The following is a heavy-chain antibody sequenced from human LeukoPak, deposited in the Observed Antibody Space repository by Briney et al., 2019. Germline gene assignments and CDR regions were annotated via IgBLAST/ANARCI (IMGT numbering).Heavy chain of an antibody. V-gene: IGHV4-59*01. D-gene: IGHD2-21*02. CDR1: GTSISPYY. CDR2: IYSGST. CDR3: AREVGDSDSDNWFDP. J-gene: IGHJ5*02. Sequence: SETLSLTCAVSGTSISPYYWSWIRQPPGKGLEWIGYIYSGSTNYNPSLKSRVTISIDTSENLVSLILRSVTAADTAVYYCAREVGDSDSDNWFDPWGQGTLVTVSS.